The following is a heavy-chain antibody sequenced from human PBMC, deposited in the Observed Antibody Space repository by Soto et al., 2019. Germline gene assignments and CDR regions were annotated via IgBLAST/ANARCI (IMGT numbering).Heavy chain of an antibody. CDR1: GGSISSGDYY. D-gene: IGHD3-9*01. CDR2: IYYSGST. CDR3: ARVLPRYFAWLGNNWFDP. V-gene: IGHV4-30-4*01. J-gene: IGHJ5*02. Sequence: TLSLTFTVSGGSISSGDYYWSWIRQPPGKGLEWIGYIYYSGSTYYNPSLKSRVTISVDTSKNQFSLKLSSVTAADTAVYYCARVLPRYFAWLGNNWFDPCGQGTLVTVSS.